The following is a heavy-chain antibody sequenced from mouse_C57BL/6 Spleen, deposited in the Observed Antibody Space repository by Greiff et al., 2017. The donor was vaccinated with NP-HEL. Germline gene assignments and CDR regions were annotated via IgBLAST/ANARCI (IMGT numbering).Heavy chain of an antibody. CDR2: INSDGGST. CDR3: ARRSYDYDEGYWYFDV. J-gene: IGHJ1*03. Sequence: EVNLVESGGGLVQPGESLKLSCESNEYEFPSHDMSWVRKTPEKRLELVAAINSDGGSTYYPDTMERRFIISRDNTKKTLYLQMSSLRSEDTALYYCARRSYDYDEGYWYFDVWGTGTTVTVSS. CDR1: EYEFPSHD. V-gene: IGHV5-2*01. D-gene: IGHD2-4*01.